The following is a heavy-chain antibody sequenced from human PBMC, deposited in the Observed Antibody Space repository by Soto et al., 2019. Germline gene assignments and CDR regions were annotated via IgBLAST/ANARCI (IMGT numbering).Heavy chain of an antibody. CDR3: ARGPTTGYSASWFDP. V-gene: IGHV1-3*01. CDR1: GETFTSYA. CDR2: INAGNGNT. Sequence: WKACGETFTSYAMHWACHAQGQRLEWMGWINAGNGNTKYSQKFQGRVTITRDTSASTAYMELSSLRAEDTAVYYCARGPTTGYSASWFDPWGQGTLVTVSS. D-gene: IGHD3-9*01. J-gene: IGHJ5*02.